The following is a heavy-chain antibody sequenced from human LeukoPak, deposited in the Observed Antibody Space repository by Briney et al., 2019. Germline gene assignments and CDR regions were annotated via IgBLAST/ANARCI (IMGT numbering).Heavy chain of an antibody. V-gene: IGHV1-2*02. CDR2: INPNSGGT. CDR1: GYTFTGYY. J-gene: IGHJ4*02. D-gene: IGHD3-10*01. CDR3: ARDPDTSGSYSH. Sequence: ASVTVSCKASGYTFTGYYMHWVRQAPGQGLEWMGWINPNSGGTNHAQKFQGRVTMTRDTSISTAYMELSRLRSDDTAVYYCARDPDTSGSYSHWGQGTLVTVSS.